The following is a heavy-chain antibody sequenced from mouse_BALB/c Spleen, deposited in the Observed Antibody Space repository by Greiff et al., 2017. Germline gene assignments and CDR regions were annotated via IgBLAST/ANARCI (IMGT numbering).Heavy chain of an antibody. J-gene: IGHJ4*01. V-gene: IGHV5-17*02. CDR3: ARRGDYYGSGYAMDY. D-gene: IGHD1-1*01. Sequence: EVQVVESGGGLVQPGGSRKLSCAASGFTFSSFGMHWVRQAPEKGLEWVAYISSGSSTIYYADTVKGRFTISRDNPKNTLFLQMTSLRSEDTAMYYCARRGDYYGSGYAMDYWGQGTSVTVSS. CDR2: ISSGSSTI. CDR1: GFTFSSFG.